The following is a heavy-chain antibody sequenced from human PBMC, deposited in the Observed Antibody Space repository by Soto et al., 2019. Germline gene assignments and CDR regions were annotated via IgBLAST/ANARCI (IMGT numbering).Heavy chain of an antibody. J-gene: IGHJ5*02. CDR3: ARGVSSGWYFRFDP. Sequence: QVQLQQWGAGLLKPSETLSLTCAVYGGSFSGYYWSWIRQPPGKGLEWIGEINHSGSTNYNPSLKSRVTISVDTSKNQFSLKLSSVTAADTAVYYCARGVSSGWYFRFDPWGQGTLVTVSS. CDR1: GGSFSGYY. CDR2: INHSGST. D-gene: IGHD6-19*01. V-gene: IGHV4-34*01.